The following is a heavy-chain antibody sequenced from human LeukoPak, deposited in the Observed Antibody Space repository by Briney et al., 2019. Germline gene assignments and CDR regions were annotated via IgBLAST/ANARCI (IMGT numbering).Heavy chain of an antibody. J-gene: IGHJ1*01. V-gene: IGHV3-30-3*01. CDR3: ARAGQIAVAGFINLQH. CDR2: ISYDGSNK. Sequence: PGRSLRLSCAASGFTFSSYAMHWVRQAPGKGLEWVAVISYDGSNKYYADSVKGRFTISRDNSKNTLYLQMNSLRAEDTAVYYCARAGQIAVAGFINLQHWGQGTLVTVSS. D-gene: IGHD6-19*01. CDR1: GFTFSSYA.